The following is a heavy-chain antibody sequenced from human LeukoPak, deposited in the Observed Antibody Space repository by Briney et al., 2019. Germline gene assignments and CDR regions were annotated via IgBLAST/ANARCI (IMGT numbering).Heavy chain of an antibody. D-gene: IGHD1-1*01. CDR1: GGSNSRSSNY. Sequence: SETLSLTCTVSGGSNSRSSNYWGWLRQSPGTGLEWIGSIYYSGSTYYNPSLKSRVTISIDTSKNQFSLKLSSVTAADTAVYYCATTTIRLGYWGQGTLVTVSS. CDR2: IYYSGST. V-gene: IGHV4-39*07. CDR3: ATTTIRLGY. J-gene: IGHJ4*02.